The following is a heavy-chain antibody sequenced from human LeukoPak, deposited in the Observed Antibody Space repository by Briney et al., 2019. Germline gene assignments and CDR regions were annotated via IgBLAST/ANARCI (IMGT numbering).Heavy chain of an antibody. V-gene: IGHV4-34*01. J-gene: IGHJ5*02. CDR1: GGSFSGYY. Sequence: SETLSLTCAVYGGSFSGYYWSWIRQPPGKGLEWIGEINHSGSTNYNPSLKSRVTISVDTSKNQFSLKLSSVTAADTAVYYCARGRNRGLLWLRSSWFDLWGQGTLVTVSS. CDR3: ARGRNRGLLWLRSSWFDL. D-gene: IGHD3-10*01. CDR2: INHSGST.